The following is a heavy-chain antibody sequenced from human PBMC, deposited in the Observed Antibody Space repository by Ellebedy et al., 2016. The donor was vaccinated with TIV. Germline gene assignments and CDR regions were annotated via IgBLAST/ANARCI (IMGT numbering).Heavy chain of an antibody. D-gene: IGHD6-19*01. CDR2: IWYDGSNK. CDR1: GFTFSSYG. Sequence: GGSLRLXXAASGFTFSSYGMHWVRQAPGKGLEWVAVIWYDGSNKYYADSVKGRFTISRDNSKNTLYLQMNSLRAEDTAVYYCARAPGAVAYWYFDLWGRGTLVTVSS. J-gene: IGHJ2*01. CDR3: ARAPGAVAYWYFDL. V-gene: IGHV3-33*01.